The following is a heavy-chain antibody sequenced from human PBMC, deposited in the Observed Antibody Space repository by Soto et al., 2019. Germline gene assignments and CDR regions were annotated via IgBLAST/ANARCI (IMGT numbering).Heavy chain of an antibody. CDR3: GKNSGWFNT. Sequence: VQLLQSGGGLVQPGGSPTISCAASGFTFGTTDMSWVRQAPGEGLEWVSTIDGSGGITYYADSVKGRFTISRDNSRNTVYLQMNSLRGDDTALYYCGKNSGWFNTWGQGALVTVSA. V-gene: IGHV3-23*01. CDR2: IDGSGGIT. J-gene: IGHJ5*02. CDR1: GFTFGTTD. D-gene: IGHD3-10*01.